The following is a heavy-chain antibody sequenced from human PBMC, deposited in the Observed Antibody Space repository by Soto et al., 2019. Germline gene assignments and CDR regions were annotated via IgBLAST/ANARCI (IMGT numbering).Heavy chain of an antibody. V-gene: IGHV5-51*03. Sequence: PGESLKISCKGSGYSFTSYWIGWVRQMPGKSLEWMGIIYPGDSDTRYSPSFQGQVTISADKSISTAYLQWSSLKASDTAMYYCARGYSYGYFSTARYYGMDVWGQGTTVTVSS. CDR2: IYPGDSDT. D-gene: IGHD5-18*01. CDR1: GYSFTSYW. J-gene: IGHJ6*02. CDR3: ARGYSYGYFSTARYYGMDV.